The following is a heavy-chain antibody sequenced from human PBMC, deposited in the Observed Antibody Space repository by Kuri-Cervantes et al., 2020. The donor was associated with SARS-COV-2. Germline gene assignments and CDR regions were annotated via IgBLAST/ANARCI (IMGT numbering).Heavy chain of an antibody. V-gene: IGHV3-20*04. CDR2: INWNGGST. Sequence: GESLKISCAASGFTFDDYGMSWVRQAPGKGLEWVSGINWNGGSTGYADSVKGRFTISRDNAKNSLYLQMNSLRAEDTAVYYCARDAARAAFDIWGQGTMVTVSS. CDR3: ARDAARAAFDI. J-gene: IGHJ3*02. D-gene: IGHD6-25*01. CDR1: GFTFDDYG.